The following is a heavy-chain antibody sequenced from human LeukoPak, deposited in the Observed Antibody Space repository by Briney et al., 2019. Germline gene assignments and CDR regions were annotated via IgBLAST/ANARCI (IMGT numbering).Heavy chain of an antibody. J-gene: IGHJ6*02. CDR2: IYKDGTT. Sequence: GGSLRLSCAASGFTVSNNYMNWVRQAPGKGLEWVSVIYKDGTTYYADSVKGRFTISRDTSKNTLDLQMNSLRAEDTALYYCARDPGSINGMDVWGQGTTVTVSS. CDR1: GFTVSNNY. D-gene: IGHD2/OR15-2a*01. V-gene: IGHV3-66*01. CDR3: ARDPGSINGMDV.